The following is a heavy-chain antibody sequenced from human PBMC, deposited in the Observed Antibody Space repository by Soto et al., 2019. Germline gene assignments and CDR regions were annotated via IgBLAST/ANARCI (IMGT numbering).Heavy chain of an antibody. Sequence: SVKVSCKASGGTFSSYAINWVRQAPGQGLEWMGGIIPIFGTANYAQKFQGRVTITADKSTSTAYMELSSLRSEDTAVYYCARDLLTHSQDRYYYYGMDVWGQGTTVTVSS. D-gene: IGHD1-26*01. V-gene: IGHV1-69*06. CDR2: IIPIFGTA. J-gene: IGHJ6*02. CDR1: GGTFSSYA. CDR3: ARDLLTHSQDRYYYYGMDV.